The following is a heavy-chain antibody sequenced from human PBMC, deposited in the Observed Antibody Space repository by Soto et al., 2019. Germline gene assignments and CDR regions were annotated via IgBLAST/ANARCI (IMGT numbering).Heavy chain of an antibody. CDR3: ANYDSSGFLDY. CDR1: GFTFSSYA. V-gene: IGHV3-23*01. J-gene: IGHJ4*02. D-gene: IGHD3-22*01. CDR2: SSGSGGST. Sequence: GSLRLSCAASGFTFSSYAMSWVRQAPGKGLEWVSASSGSGGSTYYADSVKGRFTISRDNSKNTLYLQMNSLRAEDTAVYYCANYDSSGFLDYWGQGTLVTVSS.